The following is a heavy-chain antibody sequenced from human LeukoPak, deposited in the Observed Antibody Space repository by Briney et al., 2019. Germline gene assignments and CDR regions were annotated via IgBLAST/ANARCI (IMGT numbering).Heavy chain of an antibody. CDR2: ISYDESNK. Sequence: GRSLRLSCAASGFTFTSYAMYWVRQAPGKGLEWVAVISYDESNKYYADSVKGRFTISRDNSKNTLYLQMNSLRADDTAIYYCARNQQLGGHSYYYYGMDVWGQGTTVTVSS. D-gene: IGHD3-16*01. CDR1: GFTFTSYA. CDR3: ARNQQLGGHSYYYYGMDV. J-gene: IGHJ6*02. V-gene: IGHV3-30-3*01.